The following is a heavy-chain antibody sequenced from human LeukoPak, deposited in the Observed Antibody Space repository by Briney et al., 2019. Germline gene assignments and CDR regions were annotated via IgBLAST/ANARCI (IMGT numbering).Heavy chain of an antibody. CDR3: TTDPFMLDVYHFHY. J-gene: IGHJ4*02. Sequence: GGSLRLSCAASGFTFSSAWMTWVRQAPGKGLEWVGHIKSKADGGTTDYAAPAKGRFTISRDDSKNMLSLQMNSLEYEDTAVYYCTTDPFMLDVYHFHYWGQGTLVTVSS. CDR1: GFTFSSAW. CDR2: IKSKADGGTT. D-gene: IGHD5/OR15-5a*01. V-gene: IGHV3-15*01.